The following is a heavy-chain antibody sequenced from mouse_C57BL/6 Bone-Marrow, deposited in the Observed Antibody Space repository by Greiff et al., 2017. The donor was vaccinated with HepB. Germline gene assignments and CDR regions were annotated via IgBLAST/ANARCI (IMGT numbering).Heavy chain of an antibody. J-gene: IGHJ2*01. D-gene: IGHD1-1*01. CDR3: AGDTTTVVDY. CDR2: ITHSGET. V-gene: IGHV12-3*01. Sequence: VKLQESGPGLVKPSQSLFLTCSITGFPITSGYYWIWIRQSPGKPLEWMGYITHSGETFYNPSLQSPISITRETSKNQFFLQLNSVTTEDTAMYYCAGDTTTVVDYWGQGTTLTVSS. CDR1: GFPITSGYY.